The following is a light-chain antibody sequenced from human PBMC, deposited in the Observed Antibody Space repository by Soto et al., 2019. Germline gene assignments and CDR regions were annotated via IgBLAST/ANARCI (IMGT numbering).Light chain of an antibody. CDR1: QTLVHGDGNTY. Sequence: DVVMTESPLSLSVTLGQPASISCKSSQTLVHGDGNTYLHWFQQRPGQSPRRLIYYVSNRDSGVPDRFSGSGSGTDFTLKISRVEAEDVGLYFCLQGTHWPSTFDQGTRLEI. J-gene: IGKJ2*01. CDR3: LQGTHWPST. CDR2: YVS. V-gene: IGKV2-30*02.